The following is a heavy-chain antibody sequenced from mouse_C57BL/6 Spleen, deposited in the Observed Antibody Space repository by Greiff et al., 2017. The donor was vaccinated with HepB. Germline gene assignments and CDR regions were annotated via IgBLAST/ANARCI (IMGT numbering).Heavy chain of an antibody. CDR3: ARSEDGYSWFAY. D-gene: IGHD2-3*01. CDR1: GYTFTSYG. J-gene: IGHJ3*01. V-gene: IGHV1-81*01. Sequence: QVQLQQSGAELARPGASVKLSCKASGYTFTSYGISWVKQRTGQGLEWIGEIYPRSGNTYYNEKFKGKATLTADKSSSTAYMELRSLTSEDSAVYFCARSEDGYSWFAYWGQGTLGTVSA. CDR2: IYPRSGNT.